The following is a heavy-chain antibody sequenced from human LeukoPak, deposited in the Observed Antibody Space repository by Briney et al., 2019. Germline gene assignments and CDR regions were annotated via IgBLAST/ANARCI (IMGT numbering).Heavy chain of an antibody. V-gene: IGHV3-7*01. D-gene: IGHD1-26*01. CDR1: GFTFSSYW. J-gene: IGHJ4*02. CDR2: INQDGTEK. Sequence: GGSPRLSCAASGFTFSSYWMSWVRQAPGKGLEWVANINQDGTEKYYVDSVKGRFTISRDNAKNSVYLQMNSLRAEDTAVYYCALGVYYFDYWGQGTLVTVSP. CDR3: ALGVYYFDY.